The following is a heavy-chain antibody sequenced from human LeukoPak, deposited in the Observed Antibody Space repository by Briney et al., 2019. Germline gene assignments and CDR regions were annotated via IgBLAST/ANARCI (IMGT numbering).Heavy chain of an antibody. Sequence: SETLSLTCAVSGYSISSGYYWGWIRQPPGKGLEWIGSIYHSGSTYYNPSLKSRVTISVDTSKNQFSLKLSPVTAADTAVYYCARQQGYSSGCFDYWGQGTLVTVSS. J-gene: IGHJ4*02. CDR2: IYHSGST. CDR3: ARQQGYSSGCFDY. CDR1: GYSISSGYY. D-gene: IGHD6-19*01. V-gene: IGHV4-38-2*01.